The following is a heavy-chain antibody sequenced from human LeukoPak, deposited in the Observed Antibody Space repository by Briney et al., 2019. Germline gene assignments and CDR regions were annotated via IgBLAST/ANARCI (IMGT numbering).Heavy chain of an antibody. V-gene: IGHV3-30*04. Sequence: GRSLRLSCAASGFSFNSYPMHWVRQAPGKGLEWVAVISNDGNNKYYADSVKGRFTISRDNSNNTLSLQMNGLRVEDTAVYYCARTYSTHRHMDVWGQGTTVTVSS. CDR2: ISNDGNNK. CDR3: ARTYSTHRHMDV. J-gene: IGHJ6*02. D-gene: IGHD6-13*01. CDR1: GFSFNSYP.